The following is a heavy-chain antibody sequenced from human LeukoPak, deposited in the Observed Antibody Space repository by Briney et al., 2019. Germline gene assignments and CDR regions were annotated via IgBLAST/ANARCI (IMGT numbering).Heavy chain of an antibody. Sequence: GASVKVSCKVSGYTLTELSMHWVRQAPGKGLEWMGGFDPEDGETIYAQKFQGRVTMTEDTSTDTAYMELSSLRSEDTAVYYCATVPYSSSSGNCFDYWGQGTLVTVSS. CDR2: FDPEDGET. CDR3: ATVPYSSSSGNCFDY. J-gene: IGHJ4*02. D-gene: IGHD6-6*01. V-gene: IGHV1-24*01. CDR1: GYTLTELS.